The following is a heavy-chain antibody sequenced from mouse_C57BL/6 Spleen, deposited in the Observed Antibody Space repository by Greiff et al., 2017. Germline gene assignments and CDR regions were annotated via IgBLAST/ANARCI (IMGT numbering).Heavy chain of an antibody. CDR1: GYTFTSYW. V-gene: IGHV1-64*01. D-gene: IGHD1-1*01. CDR3: AQGAYCSSYGGLMDY. Sequence: QVQLQQPGAELVKPGASVKLSCKASGYTFTSYWMHWVKQRPGQGLEWIGMIHPNSGSTNYNEKFKSKATLTVDKSSSTAYMQLSSLTSEDSAVYYCAQGAYCSSYGGLMDYWGQGTSVTVSS. CDR2: IHPNSGST. J-gene: IGHJ4*01.